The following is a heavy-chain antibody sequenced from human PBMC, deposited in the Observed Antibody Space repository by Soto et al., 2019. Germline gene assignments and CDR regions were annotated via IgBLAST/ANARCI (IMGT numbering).Heavy chain of an antibody. CDR1: GFRLSDHW. D-gene: IGHD3-16*01. J-gene: IGHJ4*02. CDR3: ARGGGNFDQ. CDR2: VKKDGSDK. Sequence: EVQLVESGGGVVQPGGSLRLTCAASGFRLSDHWMSWVRQAPGKGLEWVANVKKDGSDKYYVDSVKGRFTISRDNAKNALFLQMNNRRAEEAALYYCARGGGNFDQWGQGTLVTVSS. V-gene: IGHV3-7*04.